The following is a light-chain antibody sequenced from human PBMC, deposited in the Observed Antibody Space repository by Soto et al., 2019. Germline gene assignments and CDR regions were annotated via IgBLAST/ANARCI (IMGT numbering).Light chain of an antibody. V-gene: IGKV1D-16*01. Sequence: DVQMTQSPSSLSASVGDRVTITCRASQDINSYLAWYQQKPGNAPKPLIYAASSLQTGVPPRFSGSESGTDFTLTISNLQPEDSATYYCQQYNIYPLTFGGGTKVEIK. J-gene: IGKJ4*01. CDR3: QQYNIYPLT. CDR1: QDINSY. CDR2: AAS.